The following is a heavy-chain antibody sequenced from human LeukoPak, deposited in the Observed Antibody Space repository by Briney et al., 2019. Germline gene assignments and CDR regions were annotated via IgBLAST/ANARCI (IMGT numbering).Heavy chain of an antibody. D-gene: IGHD3-22*01. CDR2: IIPIFGTA. J-gene: IGHJ4*02. V-gene: IGHV1-69*13. CDR3: AREGNYYDSSGYYSVRPYDY. Sequence: ASVKVSCKASGGTFSSYAISWVRQAPGQGLEWMGGIIPIFGTANYAQKFQGRVTITADESTSTAYMELSSLRSEDTAAYYCAREGNYYDSSGYYSVRPYDYWGQGTLVTVSS. CDR1: GGTFSSYA.